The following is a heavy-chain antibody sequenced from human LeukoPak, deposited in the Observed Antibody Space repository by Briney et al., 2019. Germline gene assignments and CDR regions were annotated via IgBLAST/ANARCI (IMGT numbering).Heavy chain of an antibody. CDR1: GVSISSYY. CDR2: IYYTGST. V-gene: IGHV4-59*12. Sequence: SETLSLTCTVSGVSISSYYWSWIRQPPGKGLEWIGYIYYTGSTYYNPSFKSRVTISEDTSKNQFSLKLSSVTAADTAVYYCARARRYCSSTSCYAGYFQHWGQGTLVTVSS. CDR3: ARARRYCSSTSCYAGYFQH. J-gene: IGHJ1*01. D-gene: IGHD2-2*01.